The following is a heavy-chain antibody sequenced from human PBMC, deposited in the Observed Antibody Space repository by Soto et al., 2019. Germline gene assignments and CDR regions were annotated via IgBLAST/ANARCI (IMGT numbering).Heavy chain of an antibody. D-gene: IGHD1-26*01. Sequence: QVRLQESGPGLVKPSDTLSLTCAVSGYSISSSNWWGWIRQPPGKGLEWIGYIYYSGTTYYNPSLKRRVTMSVDTSTNQFSLKLTSVTAVDPGVYSCARREIHGPIDSWGQGTLVTVSS. CDR1: GYSISSSNW. V-gene: IGHV4-28*01. CDR2: IYYSGTT. J-gene: IGHJ4*02. CDR3: ARREIHGPIDS.